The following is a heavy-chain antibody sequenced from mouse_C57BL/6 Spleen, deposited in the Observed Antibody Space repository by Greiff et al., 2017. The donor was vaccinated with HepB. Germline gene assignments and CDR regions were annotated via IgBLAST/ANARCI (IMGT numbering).Heavy chain of an antibody. V-gene: IGHV5-6*01. J-gene: IGHJ3*01. CDR3: ARHEDYLVAY. CDR2: ISSGGSYT. Sequence: EVQLVESGGDLVKPGGSLKLSCAASGFTFSSYGMSWVRQTPDKRLEWVATISSGGSYTYYPDSVKGRFTISRDNAKNTLYLQMSSLKSEDTAMYYCARHEDYLVAYWGQGTLVTVSA. CDR1: GFTFSSYG. D-gene: IGHD5-5*01.